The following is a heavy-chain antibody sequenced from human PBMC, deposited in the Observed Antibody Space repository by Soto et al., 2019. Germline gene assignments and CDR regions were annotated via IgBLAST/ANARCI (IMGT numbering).Heavy chain of an antibody. CDR3: ARPPPGYSSSWTGFDY. CDR1: GYTFTSYA. Sequence: QVQLVQSGAEVKKPGASVKVSCKASGYTFTSYAMHWVRQAPGQRLEWMGWINAGNGNTKYSQKFLGRVTITRDTSASTAYMELSSLRSEDTAVYYCARPPPGYSSSWTGFDYWGQGTLVTVSS. V-gene: IGHV1-3*01. D-gene: IGHD6-13*01. CDR2: INAGNGNT. J-gene: IGHJ4*02.